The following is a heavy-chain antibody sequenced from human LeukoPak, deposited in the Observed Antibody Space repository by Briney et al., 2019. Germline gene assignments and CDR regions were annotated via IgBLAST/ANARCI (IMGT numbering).Heavy chain of an antibody. CDR1: GGSFSGYY. D-gene: IGHD2-2*02. CDR2: INHSGST. Sequence: SETLSLTCAVYGGSFSGYYWSWIRQPPGKGLEWIGEINHSGSTNYNPSLKSRVTISVDTSKNQFSLKLSSVTAADTAVYYCARGRGRRVPAAIFYWFDPWGQGTLVTVSS. J-gene: IGHJ5*02. CDR3: ARGRGRRVPAAIFYWFDP. V-gene: IGHV4-34*01.